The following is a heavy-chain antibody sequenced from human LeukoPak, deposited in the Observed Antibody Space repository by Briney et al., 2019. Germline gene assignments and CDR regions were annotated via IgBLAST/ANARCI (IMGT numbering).Heavy chain of an antibody. CDR2: TYYRSKWYN. CDR3: ARSFPDDYGDLSFDY. D-gene: IGHD4-17*01. CDR1: GDSVSSNSAA. Sequence: SQTLSLTCAISGDSVSSNSAAWNWIRQSPSRGLEWLGRTYYRSKWYNDYAVSMRSRVSINPDTSKNQFSLQLNSVTPEDTAVYYCARSFPDDYGDLSFDYWGQGTLVTVSS. V-gene: IGHV6-1*01. J-gene: IGHJ4*02.